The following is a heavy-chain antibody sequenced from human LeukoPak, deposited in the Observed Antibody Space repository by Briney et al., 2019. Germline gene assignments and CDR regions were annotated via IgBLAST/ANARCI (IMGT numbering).Heavy chain of an antibody. D-gene: IGHD3-10*01. CDR3: ARNGRYGSGSSRGRLVFDY. CDR2: INHSGST. Sequence: PSETLSLTCAVYGGSFSGYYWSWIRQPPGKGLEWIGEINHSGSTNYNPSLKSRVTISVDTSKNQFSLKLSSVTAADTAVYYCARNGRYGSGSSRGRLVFDYWGQGTLVTVSS. J-gene: IGHJ4*02. CDR1: GGSFSGYY. V-gene: IGHV4-34*01.